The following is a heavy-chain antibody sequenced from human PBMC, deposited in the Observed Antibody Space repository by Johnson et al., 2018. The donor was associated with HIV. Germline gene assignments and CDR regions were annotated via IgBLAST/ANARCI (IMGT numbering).Heavy chain of an antibody. CDR2: ISYDGSNK. V-gene: IGHV3-30*18. Sequence: QVQLVESGGGVDQPGRSLRLSCAASGFTFSSYAMSWVRQAPGKGLEWVAVISYDGSNKYYADSVKGRFTISRDNSKNTLYLQMNSLRAEDTAVYYCAKDRGLSAFDIWDQGTMVTVSS. CDR1: GFTFSSYA. D-gene: IGHD3-10*01. CDR3: AKDRGLSAFDI. J-gene: IGHJ3*02.